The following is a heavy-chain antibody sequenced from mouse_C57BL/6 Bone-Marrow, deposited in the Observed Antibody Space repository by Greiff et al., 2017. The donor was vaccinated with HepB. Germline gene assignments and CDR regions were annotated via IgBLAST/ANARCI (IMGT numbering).Heavy chain of an antibody. CDR2: ISNGGGST. D-gene: IGHD2-12*01. Sequence: EVKLVESGGGLVQPGGSLKLSCAASGFTFSDYYMYWVRQTPEKRLEWVAYISNGGGSTYYPDTVKGRFTISRDNAKNTLYLQMCRLKSEDTAMYYCASTVLRPLYYAMDYWGQGTSVTVSS. CDR3: ASTVLRPLYYAMDY. CDR1: GFTFSDYY. J-gene: IGHJ4*01. V-gene: IGHV5-12*01.